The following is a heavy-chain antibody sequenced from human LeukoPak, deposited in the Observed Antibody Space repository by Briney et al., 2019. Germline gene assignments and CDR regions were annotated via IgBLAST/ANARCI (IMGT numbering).Heavy chain of an antibody. CDR2: IYPDDSDT. V-gene: IGHV5-51*01. Sequence: GESLKISCNASGYXFTTYWICWVRQMPGKGLEWMGIIYPDDSDTRYSPSFQGQVTISADKSISTAYLQWSSLKASDTAMYYCARRSYYDSGGYYYDFWGQGTLVTVSS. D-gene: IGHD3-22*01. CDR1: GYXFTTYW. CDR3: ARRSYYDSGGYYYDF. J-gene: IGHJ4*02.